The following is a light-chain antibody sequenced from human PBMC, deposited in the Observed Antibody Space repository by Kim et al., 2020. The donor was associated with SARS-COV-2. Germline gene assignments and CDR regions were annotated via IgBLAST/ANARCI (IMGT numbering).Light chain of an antibody. CDR3: CSYAGIYTWV. CDR2: DVS. V-gene: IGLV2-11*01. J-gene: IGLJ1*01. CDR1: SSDVGGYNY. Sequence: GQSVTSSCTGTSSDVGGYNYVSWYQQHPGKAPKLMIYDVSKRPSGVPDRFSGSKSGNTASLTISGLQAEDEADYYCCSYAGIYTWVFGTGTKVTVL.